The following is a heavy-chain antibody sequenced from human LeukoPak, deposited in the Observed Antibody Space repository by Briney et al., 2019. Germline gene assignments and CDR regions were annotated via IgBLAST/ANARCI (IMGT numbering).Heavy chain of an antibody. D-gene: IGHD2/OR15-2a*01. Sequence: GGSLRLSCAASGFTFRNYWMGWVRQAPGKGLEWVANTKPDGSAEYYADSVRGRFTTSRDNANNFLYLQMNSLRAEDTAVYYCARDGRLNMNFDYWGQGTLVTVSS. V-gene: IGHV3-7*01. CDR3: ARDGRLNMNFDY. J-gene: IGHJ4*02. CDR1: GFTFRNYW. CDR2: TKPDGSAE.